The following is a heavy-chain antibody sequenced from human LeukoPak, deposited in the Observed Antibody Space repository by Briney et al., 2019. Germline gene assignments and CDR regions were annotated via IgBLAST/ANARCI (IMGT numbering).Heavy chain of an antibody. J-gene: IGHJ2*01. CDR2: ISSSGSGGNT. Sequence: GGSLRLSCAASGVTLSSYAMSWARQAPGKGLEWVSGISSSGSGGNTYYADSVKGRFTISRDSSKNTLFLHMSTLRAEDTAIYYCAKDRTVGASYWCFDLWGRGTLVTVSS. D-gene: IGHD1-26*01. CDR3: AKDRTVGASYWCFDL. V-gene: IGHV3-23*01. CDR1: GVTLSSYA.